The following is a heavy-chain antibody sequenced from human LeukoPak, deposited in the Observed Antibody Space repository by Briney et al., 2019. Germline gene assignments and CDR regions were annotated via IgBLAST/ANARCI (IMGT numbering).Heavy chain of an antibody. CDR2: ISAYNGNT. D-gene: IGHD5-12*01. CDR1: GYTFTSYG. J-gene: IGHJ4*02. CDR3: ARAPWDSGYEGLDY. V-gene: IGHV1-18*01. Sequence: GASVKVSCKASGYTFTSYGINWVRQAPGQGLEWMGWISAYNGNTNYAQKLQGRVTMTRDTSTSTVYMELSSLRSEDTAVYYCARAPWDSGYEGLDYWGQGTLVTVSS.